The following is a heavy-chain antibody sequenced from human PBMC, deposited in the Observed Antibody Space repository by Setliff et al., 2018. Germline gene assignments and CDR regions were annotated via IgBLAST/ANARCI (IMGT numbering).Heavy chain of an antibody. Sequence: GSLRLSCAASGFTISYYAIHWVRQSPGKGLEWIGFIYHDGPSVHYNPSLKSRVTMSVDKSKNQFSLTLSSVTAAGTAVYYCAKMSGFQYMDVWGKGTTVTVSS. D-gene: IGHD3-3*01. V-gene: IGHV4-4*02. CDR2: IYHDGPS. CDR3: AKMSGFQYMDV. CDR1: GFTISYYA. J-gene: IGHJ6*03.